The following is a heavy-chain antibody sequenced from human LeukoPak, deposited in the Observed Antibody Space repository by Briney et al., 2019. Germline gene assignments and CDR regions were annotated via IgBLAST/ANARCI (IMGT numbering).Heavy chain of an antibody. CDR2: IIPIFGTA. V-gene: IGHV1-69*05. D-gene: IGHD2-21*01. Sequence: SVKVSCRASGDTFSSYAISWVRQAPGQGLEWMGGIIPIFGTANYAQKFQGRVTITTDESTSTAYMELSSLRSEDTAVYYCARDRGVGIRENAFDIWGQGTMVTVSS. CDR1: GDTFSSYA. J-gene: IGHJ3*02. CDR3: ARDRGVGIRENAFDI.